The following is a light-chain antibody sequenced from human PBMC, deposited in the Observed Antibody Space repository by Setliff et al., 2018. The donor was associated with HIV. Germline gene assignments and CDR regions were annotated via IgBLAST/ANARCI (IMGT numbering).Light chain of an antibody. CDR2: GVS. CDR1: QEISS. V-gene: IGKV3-15*01. J-gene: IGKJ4*01. CDR3: QQYNNWPPLLS. Sequence: TLSVSLGERATLSCRASQEISSIAWYQQKRGQPPRLLIYGVSIRVIGVPDRISGSGSGTEFTLTISGLQSEDFAVYYCQQYNNWPPLLSFGGGAKVDIK.